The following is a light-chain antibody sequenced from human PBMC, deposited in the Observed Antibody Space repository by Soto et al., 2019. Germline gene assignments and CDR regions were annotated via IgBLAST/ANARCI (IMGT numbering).Light chain of an antibody. V-gene: IGKV3-20*01. CDR3: QQYGNSPFT. J-gene: IGKJ2*01. CDR2: GIS. CDR1: QSVSSNF. Sequence: EIVLTQSPGILSLSPGEGATLSCGASQSVSSNFLAWYQQKPGQAPRLLMYGISNRATGIPDRFSDSGSGADFTLTINRLEPEEFAVYVCQQYGNSPFTFGQGTTLEIK.